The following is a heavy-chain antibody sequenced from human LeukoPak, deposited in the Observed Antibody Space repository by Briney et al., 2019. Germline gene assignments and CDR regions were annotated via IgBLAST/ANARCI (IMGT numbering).Heavy chain of an antibody. Sequence: PGGSLRLSCAASGFTFSTYGMNWVRQAPGKGLEWVAVIWYDGSNKYYADSVKGRFTISRDNSKNTLYLQMNSLRAEDTAVYYCAKEASIVVITTTGAFDIWGQGTMVTVSS. CDR1: GFTFSTYG. CDR2: IWYDGSNK. D-gene: IGHD3-22*01. V-gene: IGHV3-33*06. J-gene: IGHJ3*02. CDR3: AKEASIVVITTTGAFDI.